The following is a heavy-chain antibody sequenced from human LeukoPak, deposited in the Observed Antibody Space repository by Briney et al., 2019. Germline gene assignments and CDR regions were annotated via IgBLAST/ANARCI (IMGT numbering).Heavy chain of an antibody. D-gene: IGHD4-23*01. CDR2: IYHSGST. CDR3: ARHASGGNSVFDY. Sequence: PSETLSLTCAVSGYSINSGYYGGWTRQSPGKGLEWIGSIYHSGSTYYNPSLKSRVTMSVDTSKKQFSLKLTSVTAADTAVYYCARHASGGNSVFDYWGQGTLVTVSS. CDR1: GYSINSGYY. V-gene: IGHV4-38-2*01. J-gene: IGHJ4*02.